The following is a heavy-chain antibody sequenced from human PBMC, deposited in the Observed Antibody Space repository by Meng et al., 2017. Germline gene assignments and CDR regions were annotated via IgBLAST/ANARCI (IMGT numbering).Heavy chain of an antibody. D-gene: IGHD7-27*01. CDR3: ANWGLGDY. V-gene: IGHV3-21*01. Sequence: GESLKISCVASGFSFSSYSMNWVRQAPGKGLEWVSSISASSEYIYYADSVKGRFTISRDNAENSLYLLLDSLGADDTAVYYCANWGLGDYWGQGTLVTVSS. CDR2: ISASSEYI. CDR1: GFSFSSYS. J-gene: IGHJ4*02.